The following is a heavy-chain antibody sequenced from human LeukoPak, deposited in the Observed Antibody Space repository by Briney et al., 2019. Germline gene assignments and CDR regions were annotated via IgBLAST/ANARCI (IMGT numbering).Heavy chain of an antibody. Sequence: GGSLRLSCAASGFNFSSYGMHWVRQAPGKGLEGVAVIWYDGSNKYYADSAKGRFTISRDNSKNTLYLQMNSLRAEDTAVYYSAKSGRRSLGDYVLYYYGMDVWGQGTTVTVSS. V-gene: IGHV3-33*06. CDR3: AKSGRRSLGDYVLYYYGMDV. CDR2: IWYDGSNK. J-gene: IGHJ6*02. CDR1: GFNFSSYG. D-gene: IGHD4-17*01.